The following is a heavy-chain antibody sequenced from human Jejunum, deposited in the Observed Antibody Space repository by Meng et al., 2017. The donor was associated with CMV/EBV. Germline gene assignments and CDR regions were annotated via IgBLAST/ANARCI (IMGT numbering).Heavy chain of an antibody. D-gene: IGHD1-14*01. V-gene: IGHV4-30-4*01. CDR1: DDSTSGGDSY. CDR2: IYESGST. Sequence: VADDSTSGGDSYWSWIRQPPGKGLEWIGYIYESGSTSYNPSLESRVTISVDTSKNQFSLKVMSVTAADTAVYYCAREGTNSYYFDYWGQGTLVTVSS. J-gene: IGHJ4*02. CDR3: AREGTNSYYFDY.